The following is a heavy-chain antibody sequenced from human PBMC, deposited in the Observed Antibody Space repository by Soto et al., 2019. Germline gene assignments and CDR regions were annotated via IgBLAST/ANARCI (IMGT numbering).Heavy chain of an antibody. D-gene: IGHD6-19*01. J-gene: IGHJ4*02. V-gene: IGHV1-2*02. CDR2: ITPDSGGT. CDR3: ERHHGSDEYEDLEY. Sequence: QVQLVQSGAEVKKPGASVKVSCKASGYTFIAYHVHWVRQAPGQGLEWMGWITPDSGGTNHAQNFQGRVTLTRDTSISTAYMELSRLRSDDTAVYYCERHHGSDEYEDLEYWGQGTLVTVSS. CDR1: GYTFIAYH.